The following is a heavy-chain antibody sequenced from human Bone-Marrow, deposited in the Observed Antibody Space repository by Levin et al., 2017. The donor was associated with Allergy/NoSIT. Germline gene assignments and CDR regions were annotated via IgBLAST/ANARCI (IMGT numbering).Heavy chain of an antibody. CDR1: GYTFTGQF. CDR2: INPNSGGT. J-gene: IGHJ6*02. V-gene: IGHV1-2*02. Sequence: GESLKISCKASGYTFTGQFMHWVRQAPGQGLEWMGWINPNSGGTKYVQKFLGRVTMTRDASISTAYMELSGLRADDTAVFYCAILRTSGRAGIFEDDYYPMDVWGQGTTVTVSS. D-gene: IGHD5/OR15-5a*01. CDR3: AILRTSGRAGIFEDDYYPMDV.